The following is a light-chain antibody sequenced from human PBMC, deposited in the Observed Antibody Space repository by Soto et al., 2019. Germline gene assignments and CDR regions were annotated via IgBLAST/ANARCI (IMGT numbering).Light chain of an antibody. CDR2: SNN. J-gene: IGLJ2*01. V-gene: IGLV1-44*01. CDR3: AAWDYSLKCPGVV. CDR1: SSNIGSNT. Sequence: QSVLTQPPSASGTPGPRVTISCSGSSSNIGSNTVNWYQHLPGTAPTLLIYSNNQRPSGVPDRFSGSKSGTSASLAISGLQSEDEADYYCAAWDYSLKCPGVVFGGVTKLTVL.